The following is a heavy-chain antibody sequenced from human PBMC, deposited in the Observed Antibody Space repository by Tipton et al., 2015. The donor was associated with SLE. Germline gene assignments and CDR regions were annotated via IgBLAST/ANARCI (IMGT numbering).Heavy chain of an antibody. Sequence: SLRLSCAASGFTFSSYAMSWVRQAPGKGLKCVSTISGSGGSTYYADSVKGQFTISRDNSKNTLYLQMNSLRAEDTAVYYCARDSDYYDSSGFSSYYFDYWGQGTLVTVSS. J-gene: IGHJ4*02. CDR2: ISGSGGST. D-gene: IGHD3-22*01. CDR3: ARDSDYYDSSGFSSYYFDY. V-gene: IGHV3-23*01. CDR1: GFTFSSYA.